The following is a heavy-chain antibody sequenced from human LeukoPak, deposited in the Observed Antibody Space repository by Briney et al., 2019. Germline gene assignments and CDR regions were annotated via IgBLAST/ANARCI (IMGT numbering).Heavy chain of an antibody. D-gene: IGHD4-23*01. CDR2: INHSGST. CDR3: ARRVTPVSFDY. J-gene: IGHJ4*02. CDR1: GGSFSGYY. V-gene: IGHV4-34*01. Sequence: SETLSLTCAVYGGSFSGYYWSWIRQPPGKGLEWIGEINHSGSTNYNPSLKSRVTISVDTSKKQFSLKVSSVTAADTAVYYCARRVTPVSFDYWGQGTLVTVSS.